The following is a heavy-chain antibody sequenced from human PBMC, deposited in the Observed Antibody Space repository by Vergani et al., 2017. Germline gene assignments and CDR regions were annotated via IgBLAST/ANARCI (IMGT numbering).Heavy chain of an antibody. CDR1: GGSISSGGYY. J-gene: IGHJ3*02. V-gene: IGHV4-31*01. CDR2: IYYSGST. D-gene: IGHD6-13*01. CDR3: ARAGGIAAAGTYAFDI. Sequence: QVQLQQWGAGLLKPSQTLSLTCTVSGGSISSGGYYWSWIRQHPGKGLEWIGYIYYSGSTYYNPSLKSLVTISVDTSKNQFSLKLSSVTAADTAVYYCARAGGIAAAGTYAFDIWGQGTMVTVSS.